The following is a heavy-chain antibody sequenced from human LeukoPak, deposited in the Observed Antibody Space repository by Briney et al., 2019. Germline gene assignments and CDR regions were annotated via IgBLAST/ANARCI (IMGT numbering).Heavy chain of an antibody. J-gene: IGHJ4*02. Sequence: PSETLSLTCSVSGGSISSGDSYWSWIRQPPGKGLEWVGNVFHSGSTYYNPSLQSRVTISVDRSKNHFSLKLSSVTAADTAVYYCARALTLSRLYSSSSLDFWGQGMLATVS. V-gene: IGHV4-30-2*01. CDR3: ARALTLSRLYSSSSLDF. CDR1: GGSISSGDSY. D-gene: IGHD6-6*01. CDR2: VFHSGST.